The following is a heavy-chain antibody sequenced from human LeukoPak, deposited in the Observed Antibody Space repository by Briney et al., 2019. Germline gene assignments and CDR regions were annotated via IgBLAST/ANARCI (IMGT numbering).Heavy chain of an antibody. V-gene: IGHV3-74*01. CDR2: INRDGSST. CDR3: ARGGGYSYGSFDY. CDR1: GFTFSSYS. D-gene: IGHD5-18*01. J-gene: IGHJ4*02. Sequence: AGGSLRLSCAASGFTFSSYSMNWVRQAPGKGLVWVSRINRDGSSTSYADSVKGRFTISRDNAKNTLYLQMNSLRAEDTAVYYCARGGGYSYGSFDYWGQGTLVTVSS.